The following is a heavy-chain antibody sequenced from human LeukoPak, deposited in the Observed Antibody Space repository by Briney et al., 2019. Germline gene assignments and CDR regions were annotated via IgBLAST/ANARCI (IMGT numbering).Heavy chain of an antibody. D-gene: IGHD3-16*02. CDR2: IYHSGST. V-gene: IGHV4-38-2*02. Sequence: SETLSLTCTVSGYSISSGYYWGWIRQPPGKGLEWIGSIYHSGSTYYNPSLKSRVTISVDTSKNQFSLKLSSVTAADTAVYYCARDARYGYYYYMDVWGKGTTVTISS. CDR1: GYSISSGYY. CDR3: ARDARYGYYYYMDV. J-gene: IGHJ6*03.